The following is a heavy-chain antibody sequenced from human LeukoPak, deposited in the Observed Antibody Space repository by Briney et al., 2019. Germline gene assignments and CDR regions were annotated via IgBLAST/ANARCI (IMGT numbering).Heavy chain of an antibody. V-gene: IGHV4-59*01. CDR3: ARCRSYDSSGYCDAVDI. D-gene: IGHD3-22*01. Sequence: SETMSLTCSVSGGSISNYYWTWLRQPPGKGLEWIGHIYNTGDPKYNPSLQSRVTILVDKSKNQFSLNLNSVAAADTAIYYCARCRSYDSSGYCDAVDIWGQGTMVTVSS. CDR2: IYNTGDP. CDR1: GGSISNYY. J-gene: IGHJ3*02.